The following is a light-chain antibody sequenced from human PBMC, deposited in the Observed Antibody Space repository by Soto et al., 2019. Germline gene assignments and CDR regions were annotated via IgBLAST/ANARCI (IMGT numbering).Light chain of an antibody. V-gene: IGLV2-11*01. J-gene: IGLJ1*01. Sequence: QSALTQPRSVSGSPGQSVTISCTGTSSDVDGYKYVSWYQQHPGKAPKVIIYDVSERPSGVPDRFSGSKSGYTASLTISGLQAEDEADYYCCSYAGIYTYVFGTGTQLTVL. CDR1: SSDVDGYKY. CDR2: DVS. CDR3: CSYAGIYTYV.